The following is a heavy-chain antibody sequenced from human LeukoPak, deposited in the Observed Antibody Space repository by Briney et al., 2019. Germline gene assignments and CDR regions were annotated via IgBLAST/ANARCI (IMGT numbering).Heavy chain of an antibody. CDR2: LYSGGTT. J-gene: IGHJ4*02. CDR3: AKEAYCSGGSCYGGSDY. CDR1: GFSVSSNY. Sequence: GGSLRLSCAASGFSVSSNYMSWVRQAPGKGLEWVSILYSGGTTYYADSVKGRFTISRDNSKNTLYLQMNSLRAEDTAVYYCAKEAYCSGGSCYGGSDYWGQGTLVTVSS. D-gene: IGHD2-15*01. V-gene: IGHV3-66*01.